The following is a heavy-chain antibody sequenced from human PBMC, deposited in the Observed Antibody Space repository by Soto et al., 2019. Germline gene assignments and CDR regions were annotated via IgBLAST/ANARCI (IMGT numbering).Heavy chain of an antibody. Sequence: GGSLRLSCAASGFTFSSYWMSWVRQAPGKGLEWVANIKQDGSEKYYVDSVKGRFTISRDNAKNSLYLQMNSLRAEDTAVYYFARVDTIFGVVRTFDYWGQGTLVTVSS. D-gene: IGHD3-3*01. CDR3: ARVDTIFGVVRTFDY. CDR1: GFTFSSYW. J-gene: IGHJ4*02. CDR2: IKQDGSEK. V-gene: IGHV3-7*04.